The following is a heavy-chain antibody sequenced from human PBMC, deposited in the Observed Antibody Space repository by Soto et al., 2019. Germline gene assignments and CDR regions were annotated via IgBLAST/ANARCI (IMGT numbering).Heavy chain of an antibody. CDR1: SGSISSSNW. CDR2: IYHSGST. J-gene: IGHJ4*02. CDR3: ARASIAVAGTSPYSFDY. D-gene: IGHD6-19*01. Sequence: GTLSLTCAVSSGSISSSNWWSWVRQPPGKGLEWIGEIYHSGSTNYNPSLKSRVTISVDKSKNQFSLKLSSVTAADTAVYYCARASIAVAGTSPYSFDYWGQGTLVTVSS. V-gene: IGHV4-4*02.